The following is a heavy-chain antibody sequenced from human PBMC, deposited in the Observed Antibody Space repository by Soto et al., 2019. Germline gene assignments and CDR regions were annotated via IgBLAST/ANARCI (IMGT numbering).Heavy chain of an antibody. CDR3: AKDRDCSSTSCYVVNWFDP. D-gene: IGHD2-2*01. CDR1: GFTFSSYA. Sequence: GGSLRLSCAASGFTFSSYAMSWVRQAPGKGLEWVSAISGSGGSTYYADSVKGRFTISRDNSKNTLYLQMNSLRAEDTAVYYCAKDRDCSSTSCYVVNWFDPWGQGTLVTVSS. CDR2: ISGSGGST. J-gene: IGHJ5*02. V-gene: IGHV3-23*01.